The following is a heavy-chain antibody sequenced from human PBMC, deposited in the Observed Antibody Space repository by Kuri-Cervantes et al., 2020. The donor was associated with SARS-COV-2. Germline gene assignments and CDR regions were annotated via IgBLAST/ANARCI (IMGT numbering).Heavy chain of an antibody. J-gene: IGHJ4*02. CDR1: GYTFTSYA. CDR3: ARLAGYCSRSICPDY. D-gene: IGHD2-2*01. V-gene: IGHV1-8*02. Sequence: ASVKVSCKASGYTFTSYAMHWVRQAPGQRLEWMGWMNPNSGNTGYAQKFQGRVTMTRNTSISTAYMELSSLRSEDTAVYYCARLAGYCSRSICPDYWGQGALVHGAS. CDR2: MNPNSGNT.